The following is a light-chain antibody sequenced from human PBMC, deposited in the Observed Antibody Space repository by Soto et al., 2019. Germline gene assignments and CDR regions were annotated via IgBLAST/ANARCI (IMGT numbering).Light chain of an antibody. Sequence: EIVLTQSPGTLSLSPGERATLSCRASQSVSSSYLAWYQQKPGQAPRLLIYGASSRATGIPDRFSGSGSGTDFTLTISRLEPEDVATYYCQKYNSAPLTFGGGTKVDIK. CDR2: GAS. J-gene: IGKJ4*01. V-gene: IGKV3-20*01. CDR3: QKYNSAPLT. CDR1: QSVSSSY.